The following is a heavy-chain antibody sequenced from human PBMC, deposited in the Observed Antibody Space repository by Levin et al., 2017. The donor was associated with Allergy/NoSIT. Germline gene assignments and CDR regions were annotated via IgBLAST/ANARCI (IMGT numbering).Heavy chain of an antibody. Sequence: GESLKISCKGSGYSFTSYWIGWVRQMPGKGLEWMGIIYPGDSDTRYSPSFQGQVTISADKSISTAYLQWSSLKASDTAMYYCARQVMTTVAGSGTLYYFDYWGQGTLVTVSS. CDR2: IYPGDSDT. D-gene: IGHD4-23*01. CDR1: GYSFTSYW. J-gene: IGHJ4*02. V-gene: IGHV5-51*01. CDR3: ARQVMTTVAGSGTLYYFDY.